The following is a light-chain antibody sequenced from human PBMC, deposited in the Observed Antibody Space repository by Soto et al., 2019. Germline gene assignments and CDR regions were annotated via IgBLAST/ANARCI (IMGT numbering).Light chain of an antibody. J-gene: IGKJ2*01. Sequence: EIVLTQSPGTLSLSPGERATLSCRASQSVRSNYLAWYQQKPGQAPRLLIYVASSSATGIPDRFSGSGSGTDFTLTISRLEPEDFAVYYCQHYGSSAYTFGQGTTLEIK. V-gene: IGKV3-20*01. CDR3: QHYGSSAYT. CDR2: VAS. CDR1: QSVRSNY.